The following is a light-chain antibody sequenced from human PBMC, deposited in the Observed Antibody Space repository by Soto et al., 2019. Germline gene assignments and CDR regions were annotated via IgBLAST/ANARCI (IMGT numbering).Light chain of an antibody. CDR1: QSVSSY. CDR3: QQRSDWPIT. V-gene: IGKV3-11*01. J-gene: IGKJ5*01. Sequence: EIVLTQSPAILSLSPGESATLSCRASQSVSSYLAWYQQKPGQAPRLLIYDASNRATGIPARFSGSGSGTDFTLTISSPEPEDFAVYYCQQRSDWPITFGQGTRLEIK. CDR2: DAS.